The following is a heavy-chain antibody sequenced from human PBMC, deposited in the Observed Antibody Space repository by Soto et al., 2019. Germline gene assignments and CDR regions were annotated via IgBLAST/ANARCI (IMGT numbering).Heavy chain of an antibody. CDR2: IYYSGST. CDR1: GGSSRQSSYY. J-gene: IGHJ5*02. Sequence: SETLSLTSAVSGGSSRQSSYYWSWIRQPPGKGLEWIGYIYYSGSTNYNPSLKSRVTISVDTSKNQFSLKLSSVTAADTAVYYCARYYCSGGSCYWFDPWGQGTLVTVSS. V-gene: IGHV4-61*05. D-gene: IGHD2-15*01. CDR3: ARYYCSGGSCYWFDP.